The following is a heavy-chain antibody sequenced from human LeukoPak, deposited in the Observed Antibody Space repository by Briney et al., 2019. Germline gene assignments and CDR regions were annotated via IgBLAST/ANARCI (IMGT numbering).Heavy chain of an antibody. V-gene: IGHV3-9*01. CDR3: AKATSHGGATNFDY. CDR2: ISWNSGSI. J-gene: IGHJ4*02. Sequence: GRSLRLSCAASGVTFDDYSMHWVRQAPGKGLEWFSGISWNSGSIGYADSVKGRFTISRDNAKNCLSLQMNSMRAEDTALSYCAKATSHGGATNFDYWGQGNLVTVSS. CDR1: GVTFDDYS. D-gene: IGHD1-26*01.